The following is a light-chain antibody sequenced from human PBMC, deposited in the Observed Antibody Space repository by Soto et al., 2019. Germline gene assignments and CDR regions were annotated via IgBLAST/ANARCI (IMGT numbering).Light chain of an antibody. V-gene: IGKV1-5*01. CDR2: DAS. J-gene: IGKJ4*01. CDR3: QQYKSYSLT. CDR1: QSISDW. Sequence: KMKNSASALSASVGDRVTITCRASQSISDWLAWYQQKPGKAPKLLIYDASGLESGVPSRFSGSGLGTEITLTISSLQPDDFATYYCQQYKSYSLTFGGGTNVDIK.